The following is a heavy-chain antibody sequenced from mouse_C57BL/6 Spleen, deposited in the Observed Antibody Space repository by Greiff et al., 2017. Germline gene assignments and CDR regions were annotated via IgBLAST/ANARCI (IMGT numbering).Heavy chain of an antibody. V-gene: IGHV1-7*01. CDR3: ARAGYDFFDY. Sequence: QVQLQQSGAELVKPGASVKLSCKASGYTFTSYWMHWVKQRPGQGLEWIGYINPSSGYTKYNQKFKDKATLTADKSSNTAYMQLSSLTSEDSAVYYCARAGYDFFDYWGQGTTLTVSS. CDR1: GYTFTSYW. CDR2: INPSSGYT. D-gene: IGHD2-10*02. J-gene: IGHJ2*01.